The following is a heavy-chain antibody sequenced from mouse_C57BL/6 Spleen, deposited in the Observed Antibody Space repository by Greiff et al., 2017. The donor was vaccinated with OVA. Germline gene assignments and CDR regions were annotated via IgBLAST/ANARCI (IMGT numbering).Heavy chain of an antibody. CDR3: AREGDYGSSWFAY. J-gene: IGHJ3*01. CDR1: GYTFTDYY. CDR2: INPNNGGT. D-gene: IGHD1-1*01. V-gene: IGHV1-26*01. Sequence: VQLQQSGPELVKPGASVKISCKASGYTFTDYYMNWVKQSHGKSLEWIGDINPNNGGTSYNQKFKGKATLTVDKSSSTAYMELRSLTSEDSAVYYGAREGDYGSSWFAYWGQGTLVTVSA.